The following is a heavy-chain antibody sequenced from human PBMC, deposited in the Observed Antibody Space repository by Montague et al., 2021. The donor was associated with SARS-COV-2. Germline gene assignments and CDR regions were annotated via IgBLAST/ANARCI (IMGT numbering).Heavy chain of an antibody. CDR2: ISYDGSNK. V-gene: IGHV3-30-3*01. CDR1: GFTFSSYA. J-gene: IGHJ4*02. Sequence: SLRLSCAASGFTFSSYAMHWVRQALGKGLEWVAVISYDGSNKYYADSVKGRFTISRDNSKNTLYLQMNSLRAEDTAVYYCARDSPLSGYSNYYFDYWGQGTLVTVSS. CDR3: ARDSPLSGYSNYYFDY. D-gene: IGHD4-11*01.